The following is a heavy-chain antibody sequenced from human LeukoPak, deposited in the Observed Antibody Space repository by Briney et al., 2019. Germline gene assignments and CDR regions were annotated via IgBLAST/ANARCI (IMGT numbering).Heavy chain of an antibody. CDR1: GFTFSSYG. CDR3: ARDRRNRYSGYSGAFDI. V-gene: IGHV3-30*02. Sequence: GGSLRLSCAASGFTFSSYGMHWVRQAPGKGLEWVAFIRYDGSNKYYADSVKGRFTISRDNAKNSLYLQMNSLRAEDTAVYYCARDRRNRYSGYSGAFDIWGQGTMVTVSS. CDR2: IRYDGSNK. D-gene: IGHD5-12*01. J-gene: IGHJ3*02.